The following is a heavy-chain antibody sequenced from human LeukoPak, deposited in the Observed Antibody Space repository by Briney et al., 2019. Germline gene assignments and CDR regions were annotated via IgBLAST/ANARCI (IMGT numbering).Heavy chain of an antibody. CDR3: GRHTDYYDGDY. CDR2: MYYSGNT. D-gene: IGHD3-22*01. CDR1: VGSISSSGYY. J-gene: IGHJ4*02. V-gene: IGHV4-39*01. Sequence: SETLSLTCIVSVGSISSSGYYWGWIRQSPGKELEWIGSMYYSGNTYYNPSLKSRVTISVDTSKNQFSLKLSSVTAADTALYYCGRHTDYYDGDYWGQGTVVTVSS.